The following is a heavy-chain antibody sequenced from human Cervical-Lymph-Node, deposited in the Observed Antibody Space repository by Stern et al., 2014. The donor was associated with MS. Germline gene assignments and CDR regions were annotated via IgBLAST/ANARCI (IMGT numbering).Heavy chain of an antibody. Sequence: EVQLVESGGGLVKPGGSLRLSCAASGFAFNGYHMNWVRQAPGKGLEWISVITRNSGNSYYSDSVKGRFTMSRDNAENSVFLQMNSLRVEDTAVYYCARGRVITRGYFEYWGQGILVTVSS. CDR3: ARGRVITRGYFEY. V-gene: IGHV3-21*01. CDR2: ITRNSGNS. D-gene: IGHD3-16*01. J-gene: IGHJ4*02. CDR1: GFAFNGYH.